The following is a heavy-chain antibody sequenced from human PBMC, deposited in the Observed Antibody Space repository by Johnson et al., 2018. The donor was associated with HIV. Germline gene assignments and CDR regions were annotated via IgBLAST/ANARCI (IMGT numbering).Heavy chain of an antibody. Sequence: VQLVESGGGVERPGESLRLSCVGSGFMFDDYAMSWVRQVPGKGLEWVSGIDWTGANAGYADSVKGRFTIFRDNSKNTLYLQMNSLRAEDTAVYYCAKGVVYGGEDAFDIWGQGTMVTVSS. J-gene: IGHJ3*02. CDR1: GFMFDDYA. D-gene: IGHD4-23*01. CDR3: AKGVVYGGEDAFDI. CDR2: IDWTGANA. V-gene: IGHV3-20*04.